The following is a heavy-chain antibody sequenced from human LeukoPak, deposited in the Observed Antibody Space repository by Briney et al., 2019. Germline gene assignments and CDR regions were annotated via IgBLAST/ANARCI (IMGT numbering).Heavy chain of an antibody. Sequence: PGGSLRLSCAASGFXFSSYWISWVRQAPGKGLEWVADIKQDGSEKYYVDSVKGRFTISRDNAKNSPYLQMNSLRAEDTAVYYCARHRWQLVGPDVWGQGTTVTVSS. J-gene: IGHJ6*02. D-gene: IGHD6-6*01. CDR2: IKQDGSEK. CDR1: GFXFSSYW. V-gene: IGHV3-7*05. CDR3: ARHRWQLVGPDV.